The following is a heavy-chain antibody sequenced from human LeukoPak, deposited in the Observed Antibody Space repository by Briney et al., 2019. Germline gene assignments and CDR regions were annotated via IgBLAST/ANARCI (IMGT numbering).Heavy chain of an antibody. V-gene: IGHV4-59*08. CDR1: GGSISSYY. CDR2: IYYSGST. CDR3: ARLDGLMVFDY. Sequence: SETLSLTCTVSGGSISSYYWSWIRQPPGKGLEWIGYIYYSGSTNYNPSLKSRVTISVDTSKNQSSLKLSSVTAADTAVYYCARLDGLMVFDYWGQGTLVTVSS. D-gene: IGHD5-24*01. J-gene: IGHJ4*02.